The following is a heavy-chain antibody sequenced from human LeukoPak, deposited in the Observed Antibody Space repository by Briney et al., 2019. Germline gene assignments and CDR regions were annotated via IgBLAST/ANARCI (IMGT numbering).Heavy chain of an antibody. CDR3: AKDRGRRVGATTLFDY. V-gene: IGHV3-23*01. CDR2: ISGSGGST. CDR1: GFTFSSYA. J-gene: IGHJ4*02. Sequence: GGALRLSCAASGFTFSSYAMSWVRQAPGKGLEWVPAISGSGGSTYYADSVKGRFTISRDNSKNTLYLQMNSLRAEDTAVYYCAKDRGRRVGATTLFDYWGQGTLVTVSS. D-gene: IGHD1-26*01.